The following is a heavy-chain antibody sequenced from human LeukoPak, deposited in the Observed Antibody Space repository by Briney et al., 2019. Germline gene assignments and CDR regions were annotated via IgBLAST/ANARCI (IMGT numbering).Heavy chain of an antibody. CDR2: ISGSGGST. CDR3: AKGPYYYDSSGYYDY. V-gene: IGHV3-23*01. D-gene: IGHD3-22*01. CDR1: AFTFSSYA. J-gene: IGHJ4*02. Sequence: GGSLRLSCAASAFTFSSYAMSWVRQAPGKGLEWVSAISGSGGSTYYADSVKGRFTISRDNSKNTLYLQMNSLRAEDTAIYYCAKGPYYYDSSGYYDYWGQGTLVTVSS.